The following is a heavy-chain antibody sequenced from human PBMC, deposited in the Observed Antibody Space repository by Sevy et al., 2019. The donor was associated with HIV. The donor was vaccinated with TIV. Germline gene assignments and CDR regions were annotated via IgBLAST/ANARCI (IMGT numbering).Heavy chain of an antibody. Sequence: GGSLRLSCAASDFSFSNAWLNWVRQAPGKGLEWVGRIKSKNNGGITDYAAPVKGRFTISRDDSKNSVYLQMNSLKTEDTAMYYCSTDNQWLLRSVDYWGHGTLVTVSS. D-gene: IGHD6-19*01. J-gene: IGHJ4*01. CDR3: STDNQWLLRSVDY. CDR2: IKSKNNGGIT. V-gene: IGHV3-15*07. CDR1: DFSFSNAW.